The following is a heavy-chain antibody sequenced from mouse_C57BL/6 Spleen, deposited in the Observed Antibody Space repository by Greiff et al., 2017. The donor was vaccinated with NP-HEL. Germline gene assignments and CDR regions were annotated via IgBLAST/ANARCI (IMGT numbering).Heavy chain of an antibody. Sequence: EVQLVESGGDLVKPGGSLKLSCAASGFTFSSYGMSWVRQTPDKRLEWVATISSGGSYTYYPDSVKGRFTISRDNAKNTLYLQMSSLKSEDTAMYYCARGITTVVAFYWYFDVWGTGTTVTVSS. V-gene: IGHV5-6*01. CDR1: GFTFSSYG. CDR2: ISSGGSYT. D-gene: IGHD1-1*01. CDR3: ARGITTVVAFYWYFDV. J-gene: IGHJ1*03.